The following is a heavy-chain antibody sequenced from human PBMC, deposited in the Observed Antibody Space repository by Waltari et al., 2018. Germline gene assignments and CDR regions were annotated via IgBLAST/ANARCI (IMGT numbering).Heavy chain of an antibody. D-gene: IGHD2-15*01. CDR2: ISTTGRT. CDR3: ARGGKGCSGGSCYTDFDY. Sequence: QVQLQESGPGLVSPSETLSLTCLVSGGSISSYYWSWIRQPAGKGLEWLGRISTTGRTNHNPSLKSRVTRSADTSKNQFSLKLSSVTAADTAVYYCARGGKGCSGGSCYTDFDYWGQGTLVTVSS. CDR1: GGSISSYY. V-gene: IGHV4-4*07. J-gene: IGHJ4*02.